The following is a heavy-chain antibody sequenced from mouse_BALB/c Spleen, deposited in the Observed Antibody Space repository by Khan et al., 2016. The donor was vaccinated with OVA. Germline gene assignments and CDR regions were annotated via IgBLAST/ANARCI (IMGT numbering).Heavy chain of an antibody. Sequence: QVQLKESGAELVKPGASVKLSCKASGYTFTENIIHWVKQRSGQGLEWIGWFYPGSGTIKYNEKFKDKATLTADKSSSTVYMELSRWTAGDSAVYICPRNEDGNDGYYDYAMDYWGQGTSVTVSS. V-gene: IGHV1-62-2*01. CDR2: FYPGSGTI. J-gene: IGHJ4*01. CDR1: GYTFTENI. CDR3: PRNEDGNDGYYDYAMDY. D-gene: IGHD2-3*01.